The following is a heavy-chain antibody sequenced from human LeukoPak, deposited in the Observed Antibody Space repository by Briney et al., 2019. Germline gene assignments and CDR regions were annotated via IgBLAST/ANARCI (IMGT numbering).Heavy chain of an antibody. J-gene: IGHJ4*02. D-gene: IGHD5-12*01. CDR2: ISASGGT. CDR3: AREEYSGYDLGY. V-gene: IGHV3-23*01. CDR1: GFTFSNYA. Sequence: PGGSLRLSCTASGFTFSNYAMSWVRQAPGKGLEWVSTISASGGTYYADSVKGRFTISRDNSKNTLYLQMNSLRAEDTAVYYCAREEYSGYDLGYWGQGTLVTVSS.